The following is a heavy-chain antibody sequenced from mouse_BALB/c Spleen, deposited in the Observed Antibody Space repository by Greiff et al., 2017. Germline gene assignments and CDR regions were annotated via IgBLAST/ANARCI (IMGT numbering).Heavy chain of an antibody. CDR2: IDPANGNT. D-gene: IGHD3-2*01. J-gene: IGHJ3*01. CDR3: ASGTARATPFAY. V-gene: IGHV14-3*02. Sequence: VHVKQSGAELVKPGASVKLSCTASGFNIKDTYMHWVKQRPEQGLEWIGRIDPANGNTKYDPKFQGKATITADTSSNTAYLQLSSLTSEDTAVYYCASGTARATPFAYWGQGTLVTVSA. CDR1: GFNIKDTY.